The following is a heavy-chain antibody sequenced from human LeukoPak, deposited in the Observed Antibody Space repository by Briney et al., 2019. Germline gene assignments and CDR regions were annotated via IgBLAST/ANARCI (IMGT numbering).Heavy chain of an antibody. CDR3: ARIDDYGDYYFDY. D-gene: IGHD4-17*01. J-gene: IGHJ4*02. V-gene: IGHV4-39*07. CDR1: GVSIGSSPYF. Sequence: SETLSLTCTVSGVSIGSSPYFWGWIRQPPGKGLEWIGSIYYSGSTYYNPSLKSRVTISVDTSKNQFSLKLSSVTAADTAVYYCARIDDYGDYYFDYWGQGTLVAVSS. CDR2: IYYSGST.